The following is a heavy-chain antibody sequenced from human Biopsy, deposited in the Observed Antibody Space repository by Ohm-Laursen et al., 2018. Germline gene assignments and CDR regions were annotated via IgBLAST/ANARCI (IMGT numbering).Heavy chain of an antibody. Sequence: GSLRLSCAASGLTLSSYSMNWVRQTPGKGLEWVSTISSSSDNIYYVDSVKGRFTISRDNAKNSLYLQMNSLRAEDTAVYYCARSRGSSGIATIYYYGMDVWGQGTTVTVSS. D-gene: IGHD3-10*01. CDR1: GLTLSSYS. J-gene: IGHJ6*02. CDR2: ISSSSDNI. CDR3: ARSRGSSGIATIYYYGMDV. V-gene: IGHV3-21*01.